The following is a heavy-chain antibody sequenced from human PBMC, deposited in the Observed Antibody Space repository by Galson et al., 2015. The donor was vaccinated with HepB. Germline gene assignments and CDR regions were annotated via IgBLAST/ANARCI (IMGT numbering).Heavy chain of an antibody. CDR2: ISGYNGNT. Sequence: SVKVSCKASGYTFTSYGISWVRQAPGQGLEWMGWISGYNGNTNYAQKFQGRLTMTTDTSTSTAYMEMRSLRSDDTAVYYCARTGRSWYFDYWGQGTLVTVSS. J-gene: IGHJ4*02. D-gene: IGHD1-1*01. CDR3: ARTGRSWYFDY. CDR1: GYTFTSYG. V-gene: IGHV1-18*04.